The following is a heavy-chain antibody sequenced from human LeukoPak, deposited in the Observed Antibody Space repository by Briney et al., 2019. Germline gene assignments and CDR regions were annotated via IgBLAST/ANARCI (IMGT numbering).Heavy chain of an antibody. V-gene: IGHV3-9*01. J-gene: IGHJ4*02. D-gene: IGHD3-3*02. CDR2: ISWNSGSI. Sequence: GRSLRLSCAASGFTFDDYAMHWVRQAPGKGLEWVSGISWNSGSIGYAGSVKGRFTISRDNAKNSLYPQMNSLRAEDTALYFCAKAHDLHFWSGYRDWGQGTLVTVSP. CDR3: AKAHDLHFWSGYRD. CDR1: GFTFDDYA.